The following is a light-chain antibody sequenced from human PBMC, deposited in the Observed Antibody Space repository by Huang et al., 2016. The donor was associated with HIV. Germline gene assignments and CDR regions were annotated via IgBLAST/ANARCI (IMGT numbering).Light chain of an antibody. CDR3: QYGET. Sequence: DIQLTQSPSTLSASVGDSLTTTCRAGQNISSWLAWYQQKPGKAPKLLIYKISRLESGVPSRFSGSGAWTKFTLTINSLQTDDIGTYYCQYGETFGQGSKVEVK. CDR1: QNISSW. V-gene: IGKV1-5*03. CDR2: KIS. J-gene: IGKJ1*01.